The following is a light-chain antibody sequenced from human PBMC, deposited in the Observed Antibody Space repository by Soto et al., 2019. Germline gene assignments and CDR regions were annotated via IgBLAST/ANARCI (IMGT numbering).Light chain of an antibody. CDR2: EAS. CDR3: QQSYSTVFT. V-gene: IGKV1-5*01. J-gene: IGKJ3*01. CDR1: QGISGW. Sequence: DTQLTQSPSTLAASVGDRVTITCRASQGISGWLAWYQQKPGKAPRLLIYEASTLESGVPSRFSGSGSGTEFTLTISSLQPDDFATYYCQQSYSTVFTFGPGTKVDIK.